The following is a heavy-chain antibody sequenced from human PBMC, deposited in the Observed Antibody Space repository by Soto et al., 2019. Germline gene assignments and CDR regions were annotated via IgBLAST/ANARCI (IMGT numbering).Heavy chain of an antibody. CDR1: GGSISSKSYS. V-gene: IGHV4-39*01. CDR3: AKLAGYCSGNGCHGHHAMDV. Sequence: SETLSLTCSVSGGSISSKSYSWGWIRQPPGKGLEWIGTFYYTENTYYNPSLKSRVTISVDTSKNQFSLKLGSVTAAGTAVYYCAKLAGYCSGNGCHGHHAMDVWGQGTTVTVSS. D-gene: IGHD2-15*01. J-gene: IGHJ6*02. CDR2: FYYTENT.